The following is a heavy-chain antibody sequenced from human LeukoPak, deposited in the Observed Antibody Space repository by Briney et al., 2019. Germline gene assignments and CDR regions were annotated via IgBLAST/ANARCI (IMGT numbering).Heavy chain of an antibody. CDR2: INSDGSST. CDR1: GFTFSSYW. D-gene: IGHD1-26*01. J-gene: IGHJ3*02. V-gene: IGHV3-74*01. Sequence: GGSLRLSCAASGFTFSSYWLHWVRQAPGKGLVWVSPINSDGSSTSYASSVKGRFTSSRDNAKNTLSLQMNSLRAEDTAVYYCARVGGSNAFDIWGQGTMVIVSS. CDR3: ARVGGSNAFDI.